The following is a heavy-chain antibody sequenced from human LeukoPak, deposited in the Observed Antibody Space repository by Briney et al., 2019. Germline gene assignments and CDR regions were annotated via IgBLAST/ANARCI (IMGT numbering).Heavy chain of an antibody. CDR1: GGTFSSYA. J-gene: IGHJ4*02. D-gene: IGHD1-20*01. V-gene: IGHV1-69*04. Sequence: ASVKVSCKASGGTFSSYAISWVRQAPGQGLEWMGRIIPILGIANYAQKFQGRVTITADKSTSTAYMELSSLRSEDTAVYYCASGDITGTTYGDYWGQGTLVTVSS. CDR2: IIPILGIA. CDR3: ASGDITGTTYGDY.